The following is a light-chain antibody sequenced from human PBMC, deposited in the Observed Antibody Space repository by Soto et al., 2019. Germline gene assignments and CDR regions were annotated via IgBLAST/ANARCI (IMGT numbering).Light chain of an antibody. V-gene: IGKV3-20*01. J-gene: IGKJ2*01. CDR3: QQYGSSPMYT. Sequence: EIVLTQSPGTLSLSPGERATLSCRASQSVSSSYLAWYHQKPGKAPRLLIYGASSRATGIPDRFSGSGSGTDFTLTISRLEPEDFAVYYCQQYGSSPMYTFGQGTKLEIK. CDR1: QSVSSSY. CDR2: GAS.